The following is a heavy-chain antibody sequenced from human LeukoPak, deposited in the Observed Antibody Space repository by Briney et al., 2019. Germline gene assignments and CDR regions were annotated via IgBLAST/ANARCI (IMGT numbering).Heavy chain of an antibody. V-gene: IGHV3-21*01. CDR2: ISSSSSYI. CDR1: GFTFSSYS. CDR3: ARDEDCSSTSCYVLFDYYYYGMDV. Sequence: GGSLRLSCAASGFTFSSYSMNWVRQAPGKGLEWVSSISSSSSYIYYADSVKGRFTISRDNAKNSLYLQMNSLRAEDTAVDYCARDEDCSSTSCYVLFDYYYYGMDVWGQGTTVTVSS. D-gene: IGHD2-2*01. J-gene: IGHJ6*02.